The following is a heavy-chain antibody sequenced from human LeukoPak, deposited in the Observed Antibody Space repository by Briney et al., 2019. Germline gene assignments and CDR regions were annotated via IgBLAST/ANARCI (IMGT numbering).Heavy chain of an antibody. Sequence: GGSLRLSCAASGFTFSSYSMNWVRQAPGKGLEWVSSISSSSSYIYYADSVKGRFTISRDNAKNSLYLQMNSLRAEDTAVYYCARDMVGYYDSSGYYSYYYYGMDVRGQGTTVTVSS. J-gene: IGHJ6*02. D-gene: IGHD3-22*01. V-gene: IGHV3-21*01. CDR2: ISSSSSYI. CDR1: GFTFSSYS. CDR3: ARDMVGYYDSSGYYSYYYYGMDV.